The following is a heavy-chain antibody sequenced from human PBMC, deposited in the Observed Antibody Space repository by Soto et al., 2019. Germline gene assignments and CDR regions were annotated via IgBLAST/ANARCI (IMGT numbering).Heavy chain of an antibody. CDR3: AKDIGYCSGGSCFEGGAAFDI. J-gene: IGHJ3*02. CDR1: GFTFDDYA. D-gene: IGHD2-15*01. Sequence: GGSLRLSCAASGFTFDDYAMHWVRQAPGKGLEWVSGISWNSGSIGYADSVKGRFTISRDNAKNSLYLQMNSLRAEDTALYYCAKDIGYCSGGSCFEGGAAFDIWGQGTMVTVSS. CDR2: ISWNSGSI. V-gene: IGHV3-9*01.